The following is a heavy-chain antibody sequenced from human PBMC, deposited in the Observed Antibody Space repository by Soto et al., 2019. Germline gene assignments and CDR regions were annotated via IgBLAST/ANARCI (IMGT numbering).Heavy chain of an antibody. CDR3: AKDGYYDFWSGYSTFDY. J-gene: IGHJ4*02. Sequence: EVQLLESGGGLVQPGGSLRLSCAASGFTFSSYAMSWVRQAPGKGLEWVSAISGSGGSTYYADSVKGRFTISRDNSKNTLYLQMNSLRAEDTAVYYCAKDGYYDFWSGYSTFDYWGQGTLVTVSS. V-gene: IGHV3-23*01. CDR1: GFTFSSYA. CDR2: ISGSGGST. D-gene: IGHD3-3*01.